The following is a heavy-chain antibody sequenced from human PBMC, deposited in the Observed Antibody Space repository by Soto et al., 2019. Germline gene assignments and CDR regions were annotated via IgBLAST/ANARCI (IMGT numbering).Heavy chain of an antibody. D-gene: IGHD5-18*01. CDR1: GFTFSSYW. J-gene: IGHJ3*02. V-gene: IGHV3-74*01. CDR2: INSDGSST. CDR3: AVVQLWFLGGDDAFDI. Sequence: EVQLVESGGGLVQPGGSLRLSCAASGFTFSSYWMHWVRQAPGKGLVWVSRINSDGSSTSYADSVKGRFTISRDNAKNTLYLQMNSLRAEDTAVYYCAVVQLWFLGGDDAFDIWGQGTMVTVSS.